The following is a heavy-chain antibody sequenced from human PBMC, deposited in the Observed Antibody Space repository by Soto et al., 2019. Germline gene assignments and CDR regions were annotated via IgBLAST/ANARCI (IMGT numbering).Heavy chain of an antibody. J-gene: IGHJ6*02. D-gene: IGHD5-18*01. CDR2: IDPSDSYT. Sequence: GESLKISCKGSGYSFTSYWISWVRQMPGKGLEWMGRIDPSDSYTNYSPSFQGHVTISADKSISTAYLQWSSLKASDTAMYYCARHVDTAMVTYYGMDVWGPGTTVTVSS. V-gene: IGHV5-10-1*01. CDR3: ARHVDTAMVTYYGMDV. CDR1: GYSFTSYW.